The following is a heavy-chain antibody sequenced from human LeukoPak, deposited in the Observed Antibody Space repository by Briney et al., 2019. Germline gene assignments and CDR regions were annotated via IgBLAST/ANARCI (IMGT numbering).Heavy chain of an antibody. J-gene: IGHJ6*03. CDR3: ARAGYSSGWPYYYYYMDV. D-gene: IGHD6-19*01. CDR1: GYTFTGYY. Sequence: ASVKVSCKASGYTFTGYYMHWVRQAPGQGLEWMGWINPNSGGTNYAQKFQGRVTITRNTSISTAYMELSSLRSEDTAVYYCARAGYSSGWPYYYYYMDVWGKGTTVTVSS. V-gene: IGHV1-2*02. CDR2: INPNSGGT.